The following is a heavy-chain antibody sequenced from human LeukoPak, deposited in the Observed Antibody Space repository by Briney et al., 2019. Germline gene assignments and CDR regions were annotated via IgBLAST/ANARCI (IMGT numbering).Heavy chain of an antibody. CDR3: ARLDYGGNSGWDY. D-gene: IGHD4-23*01. Sequence: PGGSLRLSCAASGFAFNTYAIHWVRQAPGQGLEWVALISFDASSKYYADSLQGRFTLSRDNSKNTLFLQMNSLRAEDTAVYYCARLDYGGNSGWDYWGQGTLVTVSS. J-gene: IGHJ4*02. CDR2: ISFDASSK. CDR1: GFAFNTYA. V-gene: IGHV3-30-3*01.